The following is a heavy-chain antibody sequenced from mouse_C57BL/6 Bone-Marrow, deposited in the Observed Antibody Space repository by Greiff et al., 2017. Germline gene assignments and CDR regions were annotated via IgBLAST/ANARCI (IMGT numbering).Heavy chain of an antibody. CDR3: TTGDGYSYFDY. CDR2: IDPENGDT. V-gene: IGHV14-4*01. Sequence: EVQLQQSGAELVRPGASVKLSCTASGFNIKDDYMHWVKQRPEQGLEWIGWIDPENGDTEYASKFQGKATITADTYSNTAYLQLSSLTSEDTAVYYCTTGDGYSYFDYWGQGTTLTVSS. J-gene: IGHJ2*01. D-gene: IGHD2-3*01. CDR1: GFNIKDDY.